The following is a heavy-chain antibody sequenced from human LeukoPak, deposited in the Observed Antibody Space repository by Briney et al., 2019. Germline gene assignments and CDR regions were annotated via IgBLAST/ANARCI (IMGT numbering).Heavy chain of an antibody. Sequence: PGGSLRLSCAASGFTFSSYWMSWVRQAPGKGLEWVANIKQDGSEKYYVDSVKGRFTISRDNAKNSLYLQMNSLRAEDTAVYYCARESRAAIVVPAAWGQGTMVTVSS. CDR1: GFTFSSYW. J-gene: IGHJ3*01. CDR2: IKQDGSEK. D-gene: IGHD2-2*01. V-gene: IGHV3-7*01. CDR3: ARESRAAIVVPAA.